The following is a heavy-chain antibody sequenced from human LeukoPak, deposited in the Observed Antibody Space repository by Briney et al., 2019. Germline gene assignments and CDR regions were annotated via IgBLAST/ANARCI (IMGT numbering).Heavy chain of an antibody. V-gene: IGHV4-4*09. J-gene: IGHJ4*02. Sequence: SETLSLTCTVSGGSISSYYWSWIRQPPGKGLEWIGYIYTSGSTNYNPSLKSRVTISVDTSKNQFSLTLSSVTAADTAVYYCARLLYGTLFDYWGQGTLVTVSS. CDR2: IYTSGST. D-gene: IGHD2-8*01. CDR3: ARLLYGTLFDY. CDR1: GGSISSYY.